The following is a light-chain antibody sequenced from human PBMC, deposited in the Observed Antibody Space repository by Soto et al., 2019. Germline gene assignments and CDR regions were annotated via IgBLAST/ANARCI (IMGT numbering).Light chain of an antibody. CDR3: QQYKSYSRT. CDR1: QSICSW. Sequence: DIQLTQSPSTLSASIGDRVTMTCRASQSICSWLGGYQQKPGKAPKLLIYYXSSLERGVPSRLSGSGSGTEFTLPISSLQPDYFATYYCQQYKSYSRTFGQGTKVDIK. V-gene: IGKV1-5*01. CDR2: YXS. J-gene: IGKJ1*01.